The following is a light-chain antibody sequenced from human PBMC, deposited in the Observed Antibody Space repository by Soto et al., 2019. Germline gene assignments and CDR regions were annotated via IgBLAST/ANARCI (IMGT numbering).Light chain of an antibody. J-gene: IGKJ4*01. CDR3: QHYNVWPLT. V-gene: IGKV3-15*01. CDR1: QSVSSN. Sequence: EIVMTQSPATLSVSPGERATLSCRASQSVSSNLAWYQQKPGQTPKLLIYVASTRATGIPARISGSGSGTEFTLTISSLQSEDFAVYYCQHYNVWPLTFGGGTKVEFK. CDR2: VAS.